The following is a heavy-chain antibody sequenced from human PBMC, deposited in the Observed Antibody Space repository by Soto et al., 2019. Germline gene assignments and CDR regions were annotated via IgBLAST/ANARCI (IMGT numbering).Heavy chain of an antibody. CDR2: IIPIFGTA. CDR3: ARGGKSGSYTGYYYYYGMDV. CDR1: GGTFSSYA. J-gene: IGHJ6*02. D-gene: IGHD1-26*01. Sequence: SVKVSCKASGGTFSSYAISWVRQAPGQGLEWMGGIIPIFGTANYAQKLQGRVTMTTDTSTSTAYMELRSLRSDDTAVYYCARGGKSGSYTGYYYYYGMDVWGQGTTVTVSS. V-gene: IGHV1-69*05.